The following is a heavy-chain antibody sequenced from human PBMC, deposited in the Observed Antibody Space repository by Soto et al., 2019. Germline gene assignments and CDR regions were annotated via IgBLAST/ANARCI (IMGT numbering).Heavy chain of an antibody. D-gene: IGHD1-7*01. Sequence: SETLSLACPVSGCSISSSSYYWGWIRQPPGKGLEWIGSMYYSGSTYYNPSLKSRVTISADTPKNQFSLKLSSVTAADTAVYYCARHSKNWNSNWLDPWGQGTLVTVSS. CDR1: GCSISSSSYY. V-gene: IGHV4-39*01. CDR3: ARHSKNWNSNWLDP. CDR2: MYYSGST. J-gene: IGHJ5*02.